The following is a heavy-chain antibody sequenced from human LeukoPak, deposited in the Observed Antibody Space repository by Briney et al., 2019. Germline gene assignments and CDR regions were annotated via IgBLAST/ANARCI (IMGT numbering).Heavy chain of an antibody. CDR2: MNPNSGNT. CDR1: GYTFTSYD. J-gene: IGHJ4*02. Sequence: ASVKVSCKASGYTFTSYDINWVRQATGQGLEWMGWMNPNSGNTGYAQKFQGRVTMTRNTSISTAYMELSSLRSEDTAVYYCATGSEAAAGLDYWGQGTLVTVSS. D-gene: IGHD6-13*01. V-gene: IGHV1-8*01. CDR3: ATGSEAAAGLDY.